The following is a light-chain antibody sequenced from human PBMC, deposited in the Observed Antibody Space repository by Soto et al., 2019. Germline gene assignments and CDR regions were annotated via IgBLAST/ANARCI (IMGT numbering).Light chain of an antibody. J-gene: IGKJ1*01. V-gene: IGKV1-5*03. CDR1: QSISAW. CDR2: KAS. CDR3: QQYNSYWT. Sequence: DIQMTQSPSTLSASVGDRVTITCRASQSISAWLAWYQQKAGKAPKLLIYKASILESGVPSRFSGSGSGTEFTLTITSLQPDDDVTYYCQQYNSYWTFGPGIRVEIK.